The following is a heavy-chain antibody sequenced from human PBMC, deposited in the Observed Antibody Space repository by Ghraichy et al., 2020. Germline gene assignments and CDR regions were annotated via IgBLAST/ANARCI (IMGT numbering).Heavy chain of an antibody. CDR2: IYYRGST. V-gene: IGHV4-31*03. J-gene: IGHJ1*01. CDR3: ALYTVIQVVQH. CDR1: GGSISSGGYY. D-gene: IGHD4-17*01. Sequence: SQTLSLTCTVSGGSISSGGYYLSWIRQHPGKGLEWIGYIYYRGSTYYNPSLKSRVTISVDTSKNQFSLKLSSVTAADTAVYYCALYTVIQVVQHWGQGTLVTVSS.